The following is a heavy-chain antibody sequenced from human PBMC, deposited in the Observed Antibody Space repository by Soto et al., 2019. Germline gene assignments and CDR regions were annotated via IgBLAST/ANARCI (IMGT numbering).Heavy chain of an antibody. Sequence: QVQLQESGPGLVKPSETLYLTCTISGGSVSSGDYYWSWIRQSPGKGLEWIGNIYYRGGTSYNPSLKTRPTISADTSKKQVSLRLSSVTAADTAVYYCALALGPTTGLDYWGQGTLVTVSS. D-gene: IGHD1-26*01. V-gene: IGHV4-61*08. CDR3: ALALGPTTGLDY. J-gene: IGHJ4*02. CDR1: GGSVSSGDYY. CDR2: IYYRGGT.